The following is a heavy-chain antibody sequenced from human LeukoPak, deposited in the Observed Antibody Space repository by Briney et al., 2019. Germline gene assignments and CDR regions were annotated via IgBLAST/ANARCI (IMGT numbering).Heavy chain of an antibody. D-gene: IGHD3-10*01. Sequence: ASVKVSCKASGGTFSSYAISWVRQAPGQGLEWMGGIIPIFGTANYAQKFQGRVTITADKSTSTAYMELSSLRSEDTAVYYCAREGGSGSYYLGDAFDIWGQGTMVTVSS. CDR3: AREGGSGSYYLGDAFDI. V-gene: IGHV1-69*06. CDR2: IIPIFGTA. J-gene: IGHJ3*02. CDR1: GGTFSSYA.